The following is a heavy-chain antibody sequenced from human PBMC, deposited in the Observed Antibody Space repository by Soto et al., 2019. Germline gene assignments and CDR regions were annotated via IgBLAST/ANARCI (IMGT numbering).Heavy chain of an antibody. CDR2: ISSSGSTI. D-gene: IGHD4-17*01. J-gene: IGHJ4*02. Sequence: QVQLVESGGGLVKPGGSLRLSCAASGFTLSDYYMSWIRQAPGKGLEWVSDISSSGSTIYYADSVKGRFTISRDNAENSMSLQMNSLRAADSAVYYCARVRGVAYGDYQEGQSWYWGQGTLVTVSS. V-gene: IGHV3-11*01. CDR3: ARVRGVAYGDYQEGQSWY. CDR1: GFTLSDYY.